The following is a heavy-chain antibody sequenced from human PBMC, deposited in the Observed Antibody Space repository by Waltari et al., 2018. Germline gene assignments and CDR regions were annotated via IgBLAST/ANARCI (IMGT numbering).Heavy chain of an antibody. Sequence: QVQLVESGGGVVQPGGSLRLSCAASGFTFSSYGMHWVRQAPGKGLGGVAFVRSDGSNAYYADSVKGRFTISRDNSKNTLYLQMNSLRVEDTAVYYCAIQCGGGCYQDYWGQGTLVTVSS. D-gene: IGHD2-21*01. CDR3: AIQCGGGCYQDY. J-gene: IGHJ4*02. CDR2: VRSDGSNA. V-gene: IGHV3-30*02. CDR1: GFTFSSYG.